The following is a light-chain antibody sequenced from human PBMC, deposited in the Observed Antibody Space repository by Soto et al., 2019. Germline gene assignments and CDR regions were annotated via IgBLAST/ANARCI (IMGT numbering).Light chain of an antibody. CDR2: DAS. J-gene: IGKJ3*01. V-gene: IGKV1-33*01. CDR3: QKFDYLPI. Sequence: GDRVTITCQASHDITSYLNWYQHKPGKAPKLLIYDASILEAGVPSRFSGSGSGTHFTFTISSLQPEDVATYYCQKFDYLPIFGPGTTVDFK. CDR1: HDITSY.